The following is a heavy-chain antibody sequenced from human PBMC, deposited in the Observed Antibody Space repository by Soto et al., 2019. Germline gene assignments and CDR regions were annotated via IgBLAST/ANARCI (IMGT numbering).Heavy chain of an antibody. CDR2: ISYDGRNK. CDR1: GFTFSSYA. Sequence: GGSLRLSCAASGFTFSSYAMHWVRQAPGKGLEWVAVISYDGRNKYYADSVKGRFTISRDNSKNTLYLEMNSLRVEDTAVYHCVRDTAYCSGGTCYSSHDMDVWGQGTTVTVSS. V-gene: IGHV3-30*04. J-gene: IGHJ6*02. D-gene: IGHD2-15*01. CDR3: VRDTAYCSGGTCYSSHDMDV.